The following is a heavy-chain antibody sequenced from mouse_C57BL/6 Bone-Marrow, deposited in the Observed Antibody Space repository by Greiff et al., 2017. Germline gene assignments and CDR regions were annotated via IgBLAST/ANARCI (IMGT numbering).Heavy chain of an antibody. CDR2: IDPSDSYT. D-gene: IGHD1-1*01. Sequence: QVQLQQPGAELVRPGTSVKLSCKASGYTFTSYWMHWVKQRPGQGLEWIGVIDPSDSYTNYNQKFKGKATLTVDPSSSTAYMQLSSLTSEDSAVYDCARFYGSSYWYFDVWGTGTTVTVSS. CDR1: GYTFTSYW. J-gene: IGHJ1*03. V-gene: IGHV1-59*01. CDR3: ARFYGSSYWYFDV.